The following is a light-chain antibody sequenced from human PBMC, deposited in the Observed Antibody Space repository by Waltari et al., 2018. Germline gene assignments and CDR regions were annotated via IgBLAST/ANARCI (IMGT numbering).Light chain of an antibody. CDR3: SCRENTGFHWV. CDR2: GQN. V-gene: IGLV3-19*01. Sequence: SSELTQDPAVSVALGQTVRITCQGDSLKSYYAIWHKQKPGQAPILLVFGQNNLPSGIPNRFSGSTSGDTASLTITGARAEDDADYYCSCRENTGFHWVFGGGTKLTVL. CDR1: SLKSYY. J-gene: IGLJ3*02.